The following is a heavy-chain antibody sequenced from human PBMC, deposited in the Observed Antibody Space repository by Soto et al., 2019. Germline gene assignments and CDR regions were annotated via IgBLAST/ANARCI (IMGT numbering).Heavy chain of an antibody. CDR1: GYTFTSYG. J-gene: IGHJ4*02. V-gene: IGHV1-18*01. CDR2: ISAYNGNT. CDR3: ARGSYYDILTGVDY. D-gene: IGHD3-9*01. Sequence: ASVKVSCKASGYTFTSYGISWVRQAPGQGLEWMGWISAYNGNTNYAQKLQGRVTITTDTSTSTAYMELRSLRSDDTAMYYCARGSYYDILTGVDYWGQGTLVTVSS.